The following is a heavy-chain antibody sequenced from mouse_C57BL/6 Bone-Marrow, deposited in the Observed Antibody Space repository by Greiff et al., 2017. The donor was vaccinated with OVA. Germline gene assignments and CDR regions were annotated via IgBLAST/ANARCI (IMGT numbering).Heavy chain of an antibody. CDR2: IDPSDSYT. V-gene: IGHV1-50*01. D-gene: IGHD2-5*01. J-gene: IGHJ2*01. CDR1: GYTFTSYW. CDR3: ARGSNPDY. Sequence: VQLQQSGAELVKPGASVKLSCKASGYTFTSYWMQWVKQRPGQGLEWIGEIDPSDSYTNYNQKFKGKATLTVDTSSSAAYMQLSSLTSEDSAVYYCARGSNPDYWGQGTTLTVSS.